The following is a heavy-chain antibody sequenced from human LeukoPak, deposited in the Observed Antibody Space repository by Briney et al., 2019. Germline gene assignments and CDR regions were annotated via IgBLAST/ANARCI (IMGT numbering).Heavy chain of an antibody. CDR3: ARARHYYFGS. D-gene: IGHD3-10*01. CDR1: GFTVSSNY. V-gene: IGHV3-66*01. Sequence: GGSLRLSCAASGFTVSSNYMSWVRQAPGKGLEWVSVIYNDGSTYYADSVKDRFTISRDNSKNTLYLQMDSLRAEDTALYYCARARHYYFGSWGQGTLVTVSS. J-gene: IGHJ4*02. CDR2: IYNDGST.